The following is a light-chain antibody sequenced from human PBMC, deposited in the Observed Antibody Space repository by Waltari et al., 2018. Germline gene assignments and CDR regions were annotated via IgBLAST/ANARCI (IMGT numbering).Light chain of an antibody. Sequence: DIQMTQSPSSLSTSVGDRVTISCLASQDITSYLNWYQQKAGKAPKLLITFGSTLQSGVSSRFSGSGSGTDFTLTITNVQPEDSAYYYCQLSYTTPHTFGQGTKVEIK. J-gene: IGKJ2*01. CDR3: QLSYTTPHT. CDR1: QDITSY. V-gene: IGKV1-39*01. CDR2: FGS.